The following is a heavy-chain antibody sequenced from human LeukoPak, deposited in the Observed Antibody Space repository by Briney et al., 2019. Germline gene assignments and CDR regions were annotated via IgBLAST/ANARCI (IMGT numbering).Heavy chain of an antibody. V-gene: IGHV3-30*04. CDR3: AHGTMYQLDY. CDR2: ISYHGSNK. J-gene: IGHJ4*02. CDR1: GFTFTNFA. D-gene: IGHD2-2*01. Sequence: GGSLRLSCAASGFTFTNFAMHWVRQAPGKGLEWVAVISYHGSNKNYADSVKGRFTISRDNSKNTLYLQMNSLRAEDTAVYYCAHGTMYQLDYWGQGTLVTVSS.